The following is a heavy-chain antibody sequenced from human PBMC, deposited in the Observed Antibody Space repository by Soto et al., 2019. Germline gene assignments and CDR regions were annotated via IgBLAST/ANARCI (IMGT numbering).Heavy chain of an antibody. CDR3: ATLWDIVVVPAANPLDI. J-gene: IGHJ3*02. D-gene: IGHD2-2*01. V-gene: IGHV1-3*01. Sequence: GASVKVSCKASGYTFTSYAMHWVRQAPGQRLEWMGWINAGNGNTKYSQKFQGGVTITRDTSASTAYMELSSLRSEDTAVYYCATLWDIVVVPAANPLDIWGQGTMVTVSS. CDR2: INAGNGNT. CDR1: GYTFTSYA.